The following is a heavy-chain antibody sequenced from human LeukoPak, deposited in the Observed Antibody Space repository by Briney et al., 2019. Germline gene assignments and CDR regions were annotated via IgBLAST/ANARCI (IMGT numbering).Heavy chain of an antibody. CDR2: ISSSSSYI. CDR1: GFTFSSYS. J-gene: IGHJ4*02. D-gene: IGHD4-17*01. CDR3: AKERMTTRPRYYFDY. V-gene: IGHV3-21*04. Sequence: GGSLRLSCAASGFTFSSYSMNWVRQAPGKGLEWVSSISSSSSYIYYADSVKGRFTISRDNSKNTLYLQMNSLRAEDTAVYYCAKERMTTRPRYYFDYWGQGTLVTVSS.